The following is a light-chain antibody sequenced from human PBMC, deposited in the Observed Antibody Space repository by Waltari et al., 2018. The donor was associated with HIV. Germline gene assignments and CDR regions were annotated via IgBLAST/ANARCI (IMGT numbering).Light chain of an antibody. CDR1: TTDVGYYTY. CDR3: CAYAAGHVSYV. Sequence: QSALTQPPSVSGSPGQSVTISCTGTTTDVGYYTYVSWYQQYPGKAPKLIIFDVNQRPSGVPERFSGSKSGNTASLTISGLQTADEADYFCCAYAAGHVSYVFGNGTAVAVL. CDR2: DVN. V-gene: IGLV2-11*01. J-gene: IGLJ1*01.